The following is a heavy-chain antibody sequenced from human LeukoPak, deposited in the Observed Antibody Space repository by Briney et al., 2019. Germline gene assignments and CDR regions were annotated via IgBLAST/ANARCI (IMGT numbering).Heavy chain of an antibody. CDR2: INSDGSST. V-gene: IGHV3-74*01. CDR3: ARDRGPRGYDSSAYY. J-gene: IGHJ4*02. CDR1: GFTFRSHW. Sequence: PGGSLRLSCAASGFTFRSHWMHWVRQSPGKGLVWVSRINSDGSSTTYADSVKGRFTISRDNAKNTLYLQMNSLRAEDTAVYYCARDRGPRGYDSSAYYWGQGILVTVSS. D-gene: IGHD3-22*01.